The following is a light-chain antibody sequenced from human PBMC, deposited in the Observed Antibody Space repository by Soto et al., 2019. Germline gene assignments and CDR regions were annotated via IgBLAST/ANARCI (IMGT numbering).Light chain of an antibody. V-gene: IGLV2-14*01. CDR1: SSDVGGYNY. CDR3: SSYTSSSTLDVV. Sequence: QSALTQPASVSGSPGQSITISCTGTSSDVGGYNYVSWYQQHPGKAPKLMMYDVSNRPSGVSNRFSRSKSGNTASLTISGLQAEDEADYYCSSYTSSSTLDVVFGGGTKVTVL. J-gene: IGLJ2*01. CDR2: DVS.